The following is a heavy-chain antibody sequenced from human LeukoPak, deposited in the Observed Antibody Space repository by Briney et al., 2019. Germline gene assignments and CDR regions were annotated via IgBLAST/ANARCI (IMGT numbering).Heavy chain of an antibody. CDR3: ATTKQSRRYFDY. CDR2: ISTSGGNT. Sequence: PGGSLRLSCAGSGFTFSRNALSWVRQAPGKGLEWVSAISTSGGNTYYADSVRGRFTISRDNSKNTLYLQMNTLRAEDTAVYYCATTKQSRRYFDYWGQGTLVTVSS. CDR1: GFTFSRNA. D-gene: IGHD6-19*01. J-gene: IGHJ4*02. V-gene: IGHV3-23*01.